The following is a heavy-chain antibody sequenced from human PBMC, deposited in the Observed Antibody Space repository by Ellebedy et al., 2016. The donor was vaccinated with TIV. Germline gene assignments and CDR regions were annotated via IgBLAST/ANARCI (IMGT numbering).Heavy chain of an antibody. J-gene: IGHJ4*02. D-gene: IGHD1-26*01. Sequence: GESLKISCAASGFTFSSYAMNWVRQAPGKGLEWVSYIDGSGGFIKYADSVKGRFTISRDKAKNSLYLQMNSLRAEDTAVYYCARVSSGSYKTEFDYWGQGILVTVSS. CDR3: ARVSSGSYKTEFDY. CDR1: GFTFSSYA. CDR2: IDGSGGFI. V-gene: IGHV3-21*01.